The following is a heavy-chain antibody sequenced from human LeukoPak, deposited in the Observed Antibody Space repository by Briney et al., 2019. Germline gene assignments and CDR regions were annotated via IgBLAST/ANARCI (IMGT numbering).Heavy chain of an antibody. CDR3: GRGAVFQGNYDY. CDR1: GFTFSSSS. V-gene: IGHV3-21*01. CDR2: ISGESKYI. Sequence: SGGSLRLSCAAAGFTFSSSSMNWVRQTPGKGLEWVSSISGESKYIYYADSVTGRFTISRDNAKNSLYLQMSTLRAEDTAVYYCGRGAVFQGNYDYWGQGTQVTVSS. D-gene: IGHD3-10*01. J-gene: IGHJ4*02.